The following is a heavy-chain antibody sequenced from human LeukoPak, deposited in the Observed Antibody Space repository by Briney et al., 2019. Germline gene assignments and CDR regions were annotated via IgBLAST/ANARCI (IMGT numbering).Heavy chain of an antibody. V-gene: IGHV3-9*01. CDR1: GFTFDDYA. CDR2: ISWNSGSI. Sequence: PGGSLRLSCAASGFTFDDYAMHWVRQAPGKGLEWVSGISWNSGSIGYADSVKGRFTISRDNAKNSLYLQMNSLRAEDTAVYYCARAYAFDIWGQGTMVTVSS. CDR3: ARAYAFDI. J-gene: IGHJ3*02.